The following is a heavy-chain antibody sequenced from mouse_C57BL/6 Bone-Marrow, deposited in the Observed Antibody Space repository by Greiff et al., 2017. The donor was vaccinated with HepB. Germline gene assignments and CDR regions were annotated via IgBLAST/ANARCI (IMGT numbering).Heavy chain of an antibody. V-gene: IGHV5-15*01. D-gene: IGHD1-1*01. Sequence: EVQRVESGGGLVQPGGSLKLSCAASGFTFSDYGMAWVRQAPRKGPEWVAFISNLASSIYYADTVTGRFTISRENAKNTLYLEMSSLRSEDTAMYYCARIYYYGSSSWCAYWGQGTLVTVSA. CDR1: GFTFSDYG. J-gene: IGHJ3*01. CDR3: ARIYYYGSSSWCAY. CDR2: ISNLASSI.